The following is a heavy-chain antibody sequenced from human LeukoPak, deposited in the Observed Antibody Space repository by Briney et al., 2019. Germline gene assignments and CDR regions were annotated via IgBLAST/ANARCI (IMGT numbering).Heavy chain of an antibody. CDR1: GGSISSGGYY. CDR2: IYYSGST. CDR3: ARVLCSSTSCYWSYYYYMDV. V-gene: IGHV4-30-4*08. D-gene: IGHD2-2*01. Sequence: SETLSLTCTVSGGSISSGGYYWSWIRQHPGKGLEWIGYIYYSGSTYYNPSLKSRVTISVDTSKNQFSLKLSSVTAADTAVYYCARVLCSSTSCYWSYYYYMDVWGKGTTVTVSS. J-gene: IGHJ6*03.